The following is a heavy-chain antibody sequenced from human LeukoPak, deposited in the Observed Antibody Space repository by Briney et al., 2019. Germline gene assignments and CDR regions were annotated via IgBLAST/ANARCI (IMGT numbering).Heavy chain of an antibody. J-gene: IGHJ4*02. CDR1: GYTFTSYG. V-gene: IGHV1-18*01. CDR2: ISAYNGNT. Sequence: ASVKVSCKASGYTFTSYGISWVRQAPGQGLEWMGWISAYNGNTNYAQRLQGRVTMTTDTSTSTAYMELSSLRSEDTAVYYCARERASGSYLDYWGQGTLVTVSS. D-gene: IGHD1-26*01. CDR3: ARERASGSYLDY.